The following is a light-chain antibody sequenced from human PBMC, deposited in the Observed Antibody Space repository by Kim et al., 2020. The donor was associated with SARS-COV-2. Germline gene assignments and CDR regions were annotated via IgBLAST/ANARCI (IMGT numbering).Light chain of an antibody. CDR1: QSVLYSSNNKNY. CDR2: WAS. Sequence: DIVMTQSPDSLAVSLGERATINCKSSQSVLYSSNNKNYLAWYQQKPGQPPKLLIYWASTRESGVPDRFSGSGSGTDFTLTISSLQAEDVAVYYCQQDYSTPPTFGQGTKLEI. J-gene: IGKJ2*01. V-gene: IGKV4-1*01. CDR3: QQDYSTPPT.